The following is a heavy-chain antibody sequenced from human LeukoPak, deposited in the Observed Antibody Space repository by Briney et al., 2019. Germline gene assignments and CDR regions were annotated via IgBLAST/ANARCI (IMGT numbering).Heavy chain of an antibody. CDR2: IYYSGST. J-gene: IGHJ4*02. CDR1: GGSVSSGSYY. CDR3: ARNDPVYSSSWY. V-gene: IGHV4-61*01. D-gene: IGHD6-13*01. Sequence: SETLSLTCTVSGGSVSSGSYYWSWIRQPPGKGLEWIGYIYYSGSTNYNPSLKSRVTISVDTSKNQFSLKLSSVTAADTAVYYCARNDPVYSSSWYWSQGTLVTVSS.